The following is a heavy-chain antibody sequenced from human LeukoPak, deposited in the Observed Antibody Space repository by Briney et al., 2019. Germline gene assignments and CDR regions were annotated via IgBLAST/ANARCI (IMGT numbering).Heavy chain of an antibody. D-gene: IGHD6-13*01. V-gene: IGHV3-9*01. Sequence: GRSLRLSCAASGFTFDDYAMHWVRQPPGKGLEWVSGISWNSGSIGYADSVKGRLTISRDNAKNSLYLQMNSLRAEDTALYYCAKGSRSSRGSFDYWGQGTLVTVSS. CDR3: AKGSRSSRGSFDY. J-gene: IGHJ4*02. CDR1: GFTFDDYA. CDR2: ISWNSGSI.